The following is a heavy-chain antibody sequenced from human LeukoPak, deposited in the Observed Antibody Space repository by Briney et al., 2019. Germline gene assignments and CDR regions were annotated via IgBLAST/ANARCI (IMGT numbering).Heavy chain of an antibody. CDR2: INHSGST. D-gene: IGHD6-13*01. CDR1: GGSFSGYY. CDR3: AKGYSSSWYFFDY. Sequence: SETLSLTCAVYGGSFSGYYWSWIRQPPGKGLEWMGEINHSGSTNYNPSLKSRVTISVDTSKNQFSLKLSSVTAADTAVYYCAKGYSSSWYFFDYWGQGTLVTVSS. J-gene: IGHJ4*02. V-gene: IGHV4-34*01.